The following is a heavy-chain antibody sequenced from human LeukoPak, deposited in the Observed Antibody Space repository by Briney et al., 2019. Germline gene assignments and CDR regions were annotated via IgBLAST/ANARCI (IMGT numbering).Heavy chain of an antibody. D-gene: IGHD1-26*01. Sequence: SETLSLTCTVSGGSISSGGYYWSWIRQHPGKGLEWIGYIYYSGSTYYNPSLKSRVTISVDTSKDQFSLKLSSVTAADTAVYYCARDRSGSYYFDYWGQGTLVTVSS. CDR2: IYYSGST. J-gene: IGHJ4*02. CDR1: GGSISSGGYY. CDR3: ARDRSGSYYFDY. V-gene: IGHV4-31*03.